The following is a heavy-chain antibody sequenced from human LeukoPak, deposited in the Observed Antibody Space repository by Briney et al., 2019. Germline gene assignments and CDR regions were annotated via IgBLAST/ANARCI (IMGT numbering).Heavy chain of an antibody. J-gene: IGHJ4*02. D-gene: IGHD3-22*01. Sequence: GGSLRLSCAASGFTFSNAWMNWVRQAPGKGLEWVGRIKSKADGVTTDYAARVKGRFPISRDDSKNTLYLQMNSLKTEDTAVYYCTTDHGLGATMIDFDYWGQGTLVTVSS. CDR3: TTDHGLGATMIDFDY. CDR2: IKSKADGVTT. CDR1: GFTFSNAW. V-gene: IGHV3-15*07.